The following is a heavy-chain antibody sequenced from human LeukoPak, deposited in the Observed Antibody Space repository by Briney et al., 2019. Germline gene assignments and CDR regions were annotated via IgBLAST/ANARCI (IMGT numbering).Heavy chain of an antibody. J-gene: IGHJ4*02. CDR1: GYTFTSYD. CDR3: ARDLRYSGSYYPNFDY. Sequence: ASVKVSCKASGYTFTSYDINWVRQATGQGLEWMGWINPNSGGTNYAQKFQGRVTMTRDTSISTAYMELSRLRSDDMAVYYCARDLRYSGSYYPNFDYWGQGTLVTVSS. D-gene: IGHD1-26*01. V-gene: IGHV1-2*02. CDR2: INPNSGGT.